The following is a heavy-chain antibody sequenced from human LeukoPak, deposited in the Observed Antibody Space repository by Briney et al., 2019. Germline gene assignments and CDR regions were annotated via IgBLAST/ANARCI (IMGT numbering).Heavy chain of an antibody. CDR2: IIPILGIA. V-gene: IGHV1-69*04. J-gene: IGHJ4*02. CDR3: ARASASLTGIAALGFDL. CDR1: GGTFSSYA. Sequence: SVKVSCKASGGTFSSYAISWVRQAPGQGLEWMGRIIPILGIANYAQKFQGRVTITADKSTSTAYMELRSLRSDDTAVYFCARASASLTGIAALGFDLWGQGTLVTVSS. D-gene: IGHD6-13*01.